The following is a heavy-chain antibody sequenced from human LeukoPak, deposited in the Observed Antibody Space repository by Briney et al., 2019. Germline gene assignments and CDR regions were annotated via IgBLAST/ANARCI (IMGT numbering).Heavy chain of an antibody. CDR1: GFTFDDYG. J-gene: IGHJ4*02. Sequence: GGSLRLSCIASGFTFDDYGMSWVRQVPGEGLEWVSGISGSGTTTYYADSVKGRFTISRDNSKNTLFLQMNSLRADDTAVYYCAKSSIFYDSSGYYVGEKYYFDYWGQGTLVTVSS. V-gene: IGHV3-23*01. CDR3: AKSSIFYDSSGYYVGEKYYFDY. D-gene: IGHD3-22*01. CDR2: ISGSGTTT.